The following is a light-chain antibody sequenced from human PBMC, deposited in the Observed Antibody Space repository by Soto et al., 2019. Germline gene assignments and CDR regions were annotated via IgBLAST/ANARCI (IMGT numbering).Light chain of an antibody. Sequence: QSVLSQPASVSGSPGQSITISCTGTSSDVGGYEYVSWYQHQPDKAPKLIIYDVTNRPSEVSTRFSGSKSGNTASLTISGIQIEDEADYSCASITRSSTSVFGTGTKVTVL. V-gene: IGLV2-14*01. CDR1: SSDVGGYEY. CDR2: DVT. J-gene: IGLJ1*01. CDR3: ASITRSSTSV.